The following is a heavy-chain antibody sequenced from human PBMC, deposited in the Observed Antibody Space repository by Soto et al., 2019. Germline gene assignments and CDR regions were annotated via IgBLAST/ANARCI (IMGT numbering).Heavy chain of an antibody. J-gene: IGHJ6*02. CDR3: ASKSSSSSFVYYYYGMDV. Sequence: SVKGCCKTSGCALTSYGISWVRDAPGQGLEWMGWISAYNGNTNYAQKLQGRVTMTTDTSTSTAYMELRSLRSDDTAVYYCASKSSSSSFVYYYYGMDVWGQGTTVTAS. CDR2: ISAYNGNT. V-gene: IGHV1-18*01. D-gene: IGHD6-6*01. CDR1: GCALTSYG.